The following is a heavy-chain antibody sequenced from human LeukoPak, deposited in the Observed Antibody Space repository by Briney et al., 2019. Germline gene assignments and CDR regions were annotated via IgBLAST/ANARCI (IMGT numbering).Heavy chain of an antibody. D-gene: IGHD4-17*01. J-gene: IGHJ1*01. Sequence: GGSLRLSCAASGFTFSSYAMTWVRQAPGKGLDWVSAISGRGGSTYYADSVKGRFTISRDNSKNTLFLQMNSLRAEDTAVYYCAKMTTVTLSHAEYFQHWGQGTLVTVSS. CDR2: ISGRGGST. CDR1: GFTFSSYA. CDR3: AKMTTVTLSHAEYFQH. V-gene: IGHV3-23*01.